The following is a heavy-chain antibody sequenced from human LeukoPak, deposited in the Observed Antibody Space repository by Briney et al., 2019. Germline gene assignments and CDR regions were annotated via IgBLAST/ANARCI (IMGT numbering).Heavy chain of an antibody. CDR1: GFTFSSYA. CDR3: ARDYYDSSGPNQGIFDY. V-gene: IGHV3-30-3*01. CDR2: ISYDGSNK. J-gene: IGHJ4*01. D-gene: IGHD3-22*01. Sequence: GGSLRLSCAASGFTFSSYAMHWVRQAPGKGLEWVAVISYDGSNKYYADSVKGRFTISRDNSKNTLYLQMNSLRAEDTAVYYCARDYYDSSGPNQGIFDYW.